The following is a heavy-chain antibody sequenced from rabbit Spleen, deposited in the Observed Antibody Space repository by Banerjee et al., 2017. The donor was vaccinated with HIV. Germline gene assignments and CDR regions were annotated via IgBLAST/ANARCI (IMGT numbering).Heavy chain of an antibody. CDR2: IAGGSSGFT. J-gene: IGHJ6*01. D-gene: IGHD8-1*01. CDR3: ARDTGSSFSSYGMDL. Sequence: QSLEESGGDLVKPGASLTLTCKASGFDFSSSDYMCWVRQAPGKGLEWISCIAGGSSGFTYSATWAKGRFTISKTSSTTVTLQMTSLTVADTATYFCARDTGSSFSSYGMDLWGPGTLVTVS. CDR1: GFDFSSSDY. V-gene: IGHV1S40*01.